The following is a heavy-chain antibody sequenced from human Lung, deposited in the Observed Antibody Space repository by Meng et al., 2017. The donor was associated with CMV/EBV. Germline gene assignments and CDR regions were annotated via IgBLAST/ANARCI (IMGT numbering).Heavy chain of an antibody. V-gene: IGHV3-30*02. CDR1: GFTFSSYG. J-gene: IGHJ4*02. Sequence: GGSLRLXXAASGFTFSSYGMHWVRQAPGKGLEWVAFIRYDGSNKYYADSVKGRLTISRDNSKNTLYLQMNSLRAEDTAVYYCAKGGDYDSSGDYWGQGTXVTVSS. CDR3: AKGGDYDSSGDY. D-gene: IGHD3-22*01. CDR2: IRYDGSNK.